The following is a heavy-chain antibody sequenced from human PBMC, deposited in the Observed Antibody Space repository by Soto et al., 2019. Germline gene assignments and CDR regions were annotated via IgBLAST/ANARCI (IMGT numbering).Heavy chain of an antibody. Sequence: GESLKISCKGSGYSFTSYWIGWVRQMPGKGLEWMGIIYPGDSDTRYSPSFQGQVTLSADKSISTAYLQWSSLKASDTAMYYCARHVRDDFWSGYSYYYGMDVWGQGTTVTVSS. V-gene: IGHV5-51*01. CDR1: GYSFTSYW. J-gene: IGHJ6*02. D-gene: IGHD3-3*01. CDR2: IYPGDSDT. CDR3: ARHVRDDFWSGYSYYYGMDV.